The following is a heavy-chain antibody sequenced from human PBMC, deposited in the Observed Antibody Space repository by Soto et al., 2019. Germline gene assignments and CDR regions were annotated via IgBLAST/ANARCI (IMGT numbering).Heavy chain of an antibody. D-gene: IGHD3-3*01. Sequence: QVQLVQSGAEVKKPGASVKVSCKASGYTFTSYGISWGRQAPGQGREWMGWISAYNGNTNYAQKLQGRVTMTTDTHTSTAYMELRSLRSDDTAVYYCARGSRTIFGVVKAYYFDYWGQGTLVTVSS. CDR2: ISAYNGNT. CDR1: GYTFTSYG. CDR3: ARGSRTIFGVVKAYYFDY. J-gene: IGHJ4*02. V-gene: IGHV1-18*01.